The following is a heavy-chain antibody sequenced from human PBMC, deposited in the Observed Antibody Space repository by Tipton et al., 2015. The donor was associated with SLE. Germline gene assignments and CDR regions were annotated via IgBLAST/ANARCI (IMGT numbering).Heavy chain of an antibody. V-gene: IGHV3-43D*04. Sequence: SLRLSCAASGFTFDDYAMHWVRQAPGKGLEWVSLISWDGGSTYYPDSVKGRFTISRDNSKNTLSLQMNSLRVEDTAKYSCTKDAIARNGIWDAFDVWGQGTMVTVSS. CDR3: TKDAIARNGIWDAFDV. D-gene: IGHD5-24*01. CDR2: ISWDGGST. CDR1: GFTFDDYA. J-gene: IGHJ3*01.